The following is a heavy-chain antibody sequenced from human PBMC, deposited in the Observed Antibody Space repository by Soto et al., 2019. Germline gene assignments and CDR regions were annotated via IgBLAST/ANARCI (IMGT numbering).Heavy chain of an antibody. CDR3: AIWEFPARSLDFDY. Sequence: DSVKVSCKASGYTFTNYGISWVRQAPGQGLEWMGWVSAYSGHTNYIQRFQGRVTMTTEISTSIAYMELRSLRSDDTAVYYCAIWEFPARSLDFDYWGQGNLVTVSS. CDR2: VSAYSGHT. V-gene: IGHV1-18*01. CDR1: GYTFTNYG. D-gene: IGHD1-26*01. J-gene: IGHJ4*02.